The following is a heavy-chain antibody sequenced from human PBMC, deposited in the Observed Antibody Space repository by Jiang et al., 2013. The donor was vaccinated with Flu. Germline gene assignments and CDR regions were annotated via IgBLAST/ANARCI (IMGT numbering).Heavy chain of an antibody. V-gene: IGHV1-18*01. D-gene: IGHD3-22*01. J-gene: IGHJ5*02. CDR1: GYTFNSYG. CDR2: ISAYNGNT. CDR3: ARKNYDSSTYVDWLDP. Sequence: GAEVKKPGASVKVSCKASGYTFNSYGISWVRQAPGQGLEWMGWISAYNGNTNYAQKLQGRVTMTTDTSTSTVYMDLSSLRSEDTAVYYCARKNYDSSTYVDWLDPWGQGTLVTVSS.